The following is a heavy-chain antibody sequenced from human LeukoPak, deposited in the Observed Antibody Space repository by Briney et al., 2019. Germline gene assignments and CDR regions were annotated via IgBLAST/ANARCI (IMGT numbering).Heavy chain of an antibody. Sequence: VASVKVSCKASGGTFSSYAISWVRQAPGQGLEWMGWISAHTGTTNYAQKFQGRVTMTIDTSTSTAFMELRSLRSDDTAVYYCARMARIWFGESWYNWFDPWGQGTLVTVSS. J-gene: IGHJ5*02. CDR2: ISAHTGTT. D-gene: IGHD3-10*01. CDR1: GGTFSSYA. V-gene: IGHV1-18*01. CDR3: ARMARIWFGESWYNWFDP.